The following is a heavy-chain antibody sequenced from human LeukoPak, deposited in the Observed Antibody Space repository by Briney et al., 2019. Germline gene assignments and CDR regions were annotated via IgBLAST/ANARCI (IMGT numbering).Heavy chain of an antibody. Sequence: PSETLSLTCTVSGGSLSTYYWSWIRQPAGKGLEWIGRIDTSGNTNYDPSLKSRITMSVDTSKNQFSLKLSSVTAADTAVYYCARDFGIAAAGSRWFDPRGQGTLVTVSS. V-gene: IGHV4-4*07. D-gene: IGHD6-13*01. J-gene: IGHJ5*02. CDR1: GGSLSTYY. CDR3: ARDFGIAAAGSRWFDP. CDR2: IDTSGNT.